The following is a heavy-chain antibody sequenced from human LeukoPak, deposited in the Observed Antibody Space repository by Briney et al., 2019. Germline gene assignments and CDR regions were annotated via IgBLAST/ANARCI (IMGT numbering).Heavy chain of an antibody. Sequence: PGGSLRLSCAASGFTVSSNYMSWVRQAPGKGLEWVSVIYSGGSTYSADSVKGRFTISRDNSKNTLYLQMNSLRAEDTAVYYCARGFRFGELYFDYWGQGTLVTVSS. CDR3: ARGFRFGELYFDY. J-gene: IGHJ4*02. CDR1: GFTVSSNY. CDR2: IYSGGST. V-gene: IGHV3-53*01. D-gene: IGHD3-10*01.